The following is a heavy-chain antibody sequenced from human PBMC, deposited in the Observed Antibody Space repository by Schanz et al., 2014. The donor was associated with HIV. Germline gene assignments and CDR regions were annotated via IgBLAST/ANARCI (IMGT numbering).Heavy chain of an antibody. CDR3: AMGPDYYDSSAYYRVGLWYFDF. CDR1: GYTFTSYG. V-gene: IGHV1-18*01. J-gene: IGHJ2*01. Sequence: QVQLVQSGAEVKKPGASVKVSCKASGYTFTSYGISWVRQAPGQGLEWMGWISGYNGNTNYAQKLQGRVTMTTDTSTSIAYMELRSLRFDDTAMYYCAMGPDYYDSSAYYRVGLWYFDFWGRGTLVAVSS. CDR2: ISGYNGNT. D-gene: IGHD3-22*01.